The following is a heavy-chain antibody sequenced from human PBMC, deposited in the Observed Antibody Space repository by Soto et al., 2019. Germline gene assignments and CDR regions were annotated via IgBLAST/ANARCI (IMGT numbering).Heavy chain of an antibody. D-gene: IGHD2-2*01. CDR1: GDSISSFY. CDR2: IFSSGST. V-gene: IGHV4-59*01. CDR3: ARVGYCSSTPCWPIGYFEY. Sequence: SETLSLTCTVSGDSISSFYWTWIRQPPGKGLEWVGYIFSSGSTNYNPPLKSRVTISVDTSENQFSLKLTSVTAADTAVYYCARVGYCSSTPCWPIGYFEYWGQGTLVTVSS. J-gene: IGHJ4*02.